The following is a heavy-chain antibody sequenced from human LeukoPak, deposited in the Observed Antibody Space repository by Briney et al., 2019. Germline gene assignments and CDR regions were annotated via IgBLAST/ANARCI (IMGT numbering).Heavy chain of an antibody. V-gene: IGHV1-8*01. D-gene: IGHD5-18*01. CDR3: ARPLDTGYYYGMDV. CDR1: GYTFTSYD. CDR2: MNPNSGNT. J-gene: IGHJ6*02. Sequence: GASVKVSCKGAGYTFTSYDINWVRQATGQGVEGMGWMNPNSGNTGYAQKFHRTVTLTTNTSLRTAYMELTSLTSEDPAVYYCARPLDTGYYYGMDVWGQGTTVTVSS.